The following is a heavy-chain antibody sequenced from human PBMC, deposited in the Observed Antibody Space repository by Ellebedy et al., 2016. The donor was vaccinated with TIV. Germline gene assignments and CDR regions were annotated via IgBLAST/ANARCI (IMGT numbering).Heavy chain of an antibody. Sequence: GGSLRLXXAASGFTFSSYSMNWVRQAPGKGLEWVSSISSSSSYIYYADSVKGRFTISRDNAKNSLYLQMNSLRAEDTAVYYCAREDAYYDSSGYPNWFDPWGQGTLVTVSS. CDR2: ISSSSSYI. CDR3: AREDAYYDSSGYPNWFDP. D-gene: IGHD3-22*01. V-gene: IGHV3-21*01. CDR1: GFTFSSYS. J-gene: IGHJ5*02.